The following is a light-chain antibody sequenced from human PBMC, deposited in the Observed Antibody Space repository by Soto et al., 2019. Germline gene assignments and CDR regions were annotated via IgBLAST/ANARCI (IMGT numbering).Light chain of an antibody. CDR1: QDIGTY. J-gene: IGKJ5*01. Sequence: DIQMTQSPSSLSASIGDSVIITCRASQDIGTYLNWYQHKPGKAPKHLIYAASSLQTGVPSRFTGSGSGTEFTLTIDSLQPEDFATYYCQQSYTTPRIIFGQGTRLGIK. CDR2: AAS. CDR3: QQSYTTPRII. V-gene: IGKV1-39*01.